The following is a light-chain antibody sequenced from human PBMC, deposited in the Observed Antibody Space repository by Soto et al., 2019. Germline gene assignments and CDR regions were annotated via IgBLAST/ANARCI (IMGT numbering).Light chain of an antibody. V-gene: IGKV1-39*01. CDR1: QSIDTF. Sequence: DIQLTQSPSSLSASVGDRVSITCRASQSIDTFLIWYQQTPGKAPKVLMYAPSSLQTGVPSRFSGSGSGSEFNLNISSLEPEDFATYYCQQHYNAPFTFGQGTKLDIK. CDR3: QQHYNAPFT. J-gene: IGKJ2*01. CDR2: APS.